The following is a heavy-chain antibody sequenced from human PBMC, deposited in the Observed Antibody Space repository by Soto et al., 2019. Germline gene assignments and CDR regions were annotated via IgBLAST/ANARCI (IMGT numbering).Heavy chain of an antibody. CDR2: IKQDGSEK. CDR1: GFTFSSDW. CDR3: ARTRVTYYYYYMDV. Sequence: PGGSLRLSCAASGFTFSSDWMSWVRQAPGKGLEWVANIKQDGSEKYYVDSVKGRFTISRDNAKNSLYLQMNSLRAEDTAVYYCARTRVTYYYYYMDVWGKGTTVTVSS. J-gene: IGHJ6*03. D-gene: IGHD2-2*01. V-gene: IGHV3-7*01.